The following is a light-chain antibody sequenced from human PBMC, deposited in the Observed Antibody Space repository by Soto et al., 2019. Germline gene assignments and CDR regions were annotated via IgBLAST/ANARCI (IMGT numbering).Light chain of an antibody. CDR2: WAS. CDR1: XXXXFNSNSKNY. J-gene: IGKJ4*01. V-gene: IGKV4-1*01. CDR3: QQYYTIPIT. Sequence: DIVLTQSPDSLSVPLCEXATINCKSXXXXXFNSNSKNYLAWYQQKPGQPPKLLIYWASARESGVPDRFSGSGSETNFDFTIQSLQAEDVAVYYCQQYYTIPITFGGGTKVDIK.